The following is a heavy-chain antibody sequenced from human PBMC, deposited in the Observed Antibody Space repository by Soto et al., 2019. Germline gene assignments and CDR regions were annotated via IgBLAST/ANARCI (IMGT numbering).Heavy chain of an antibody. Sequence: QVQLQELGPGLVKPSETLSLTCTVSGDSISGFYWSWIRQPPGKGLEWIGYINHAGSTYYSPSLQSRVTISLDSSKNQFSLILTSVIAADTAVYFCATFRRNYFDNWGQGTLVTVSS. CDR2: INHAGST. V-gene: IGHV4-59*01. CDR3: ATFRRNYFDN. D-gene: IGHD3-16*01. CDR1: GDSISGFY. J-gene: IGHJ4*02.